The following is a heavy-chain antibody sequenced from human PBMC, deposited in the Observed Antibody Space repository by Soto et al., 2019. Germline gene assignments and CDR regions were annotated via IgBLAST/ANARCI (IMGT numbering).Heavy chain of an antibody. CDR2: ISSSSSTI. V-gene: IGHV3-48*01. Sequence: PGGSLRLSCAASGFTFSSYSMNWVRQAPGKGLEWVSYISSSSSTIYYADSVKGRFTISRDNAKNSLYLQMNSLRAGDTAVYYCAREVLKSYDFWSGSRPHFDYWGQGTLVTVSS. CDR1: GFTFSSYS. D-gene: IGHD3-3*01. J-gene: IGHJ4*02. CDR3: AREVLKSYDFWSGSRPHFDY.